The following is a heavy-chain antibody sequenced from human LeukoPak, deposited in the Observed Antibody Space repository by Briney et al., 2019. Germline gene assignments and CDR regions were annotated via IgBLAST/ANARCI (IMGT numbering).Heavy chain of an antibody. V-gene: IGHV3-48*01. CDR2: ISSSGSTI. D-gene: IGHD3-10*01. Sequence: PGGSLRLSCAASEFTFSAYSMNWVRQAPGKGLDWISYISSSGSTIYYADSVKGRFTISRDNAKNSLYLQMNSLRAEDTAVYYCARDFGQRITLVRGVPPHYYYYMAVWGKGTTVTVSS. CDR1: EFTFSAYS. J-gene: IGHJ6*03. CDR3: ARDFGQRITLVRGVPPHYYYYMAV.